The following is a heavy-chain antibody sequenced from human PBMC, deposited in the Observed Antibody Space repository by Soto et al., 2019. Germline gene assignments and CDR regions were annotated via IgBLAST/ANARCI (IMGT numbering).Heavy chain of an antibody. J-gene: IGHJ4*02. CDR3: AREGSYSAYNFAHGIQLWSFDF. CDR1: GYSISSGYY. D-gene: IGHD5-12*01. Sequence: SETLSLTCAVSGYSISSGYYWGWIRQPPGKGLEWIGSIYHSGSTYYNPSLKSRVAMSVDTSKNHFSLNLSSVTAADMAVYYCAREGSYSAYNFAHGIQLWSFDFWGQGALVTVSS. V-gene: IGHV4-38-2*02. CDR2: IYHSGST.